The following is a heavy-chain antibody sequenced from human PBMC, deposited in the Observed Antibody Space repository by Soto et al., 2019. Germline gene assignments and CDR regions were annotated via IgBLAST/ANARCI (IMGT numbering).Heavy chain of an antibody. D-gene: IGHD2-15*01. CDR3: ASVSAAQYYYGMDA. CDR2: IDTTGSTT. J-gene: IGHJ6*02. Sequence: VQLVESGGGLVQPGGSLRLSCVASDFSFSTYWMHWVRQAPGKGLMWVARIDTTGSTTTYADSVQGRFTISRDNAKNTMYLQMNSVRDDDTAIYFCASVSAAQYYYGMDAWGQGTKVTVS. CDR1: DFSFSTYW. V-gene: IGHV3-74*01.